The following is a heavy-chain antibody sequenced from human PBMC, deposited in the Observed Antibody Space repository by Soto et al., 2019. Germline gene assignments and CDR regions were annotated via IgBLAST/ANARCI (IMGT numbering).Heavy chain of an antibody. J-gene: IGHJ5*02. CDR2: IKQDGSEK. CDR1: GFTFSSYW. V-gene: IGHV3-7*01. D-gene: IGHD3-22*01. CDR3: ARLPDYYDSSGSFDP. Sequence: GGSLRLSCAASGFTFSSYWMSWVRQAPGKGLEWVANIKQDGSEKYYVDSVKGRFTISRDNAKNSLYLQMNSLRAEDTAVYYCARLPDYYDSSGSFDPWGQGTLVTVSS.